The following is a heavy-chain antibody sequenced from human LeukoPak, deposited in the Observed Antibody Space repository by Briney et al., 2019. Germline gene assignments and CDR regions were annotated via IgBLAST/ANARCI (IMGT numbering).Heavy chain of an antibody. CDR1: GYTFTSYG. CDR2: ISACNGNT. D-gene: IGHD2-21*02. J-gene: IGHJ5*02. CDR3: ARDRVAYCGGDCYSEWFDP. V-gene: IGHV1-18*01. Sequence: ASVKVSCKASGYTFTSYGISWVRQAPGQGLEWMGWISACNGNTNYAQKLQGRVTMTTDTSTSTAYMELRSLRSDDTAVYYCARDRVAYCGGDCYSEWFDPWGQGALVTVSS.